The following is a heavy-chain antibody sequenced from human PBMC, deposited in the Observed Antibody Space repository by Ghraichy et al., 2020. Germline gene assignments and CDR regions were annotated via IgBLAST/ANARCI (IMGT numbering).Heavy chain of an antibody. CDR3: AKDNRIAAAGTGDY. D-gene: IGHD6-13*01. CDR2: ISGSGGST. CDR1: GFTFSSYA. J-gene: IGHJ4*02. Sequence: GESLNISCAASGFTFSSYAMSWVRQAPGKGLEWVSAISGSGGSTYYADSVKGRFTISRDNSKNTLYLQMNSLRAEDTAVYYCAKDNRIAAAGTGDYWGQGTLVTVSS. V-gene: IGHV3-23*01.